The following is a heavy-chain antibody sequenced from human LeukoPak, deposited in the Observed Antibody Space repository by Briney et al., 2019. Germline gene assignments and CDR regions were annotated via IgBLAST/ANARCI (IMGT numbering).Heavy chain of an antibody. Sequence: SETLSLTCSVSGGSISSGGYFWSWIRQHPGKGLEWIGYIHYSGSTYYNPSLKSRISMSVDTSTNQFSLKLSSVTAADTAVYYCARDAVDFSGWFDPWGQEPWSPSPQ. J-gene: IGHJ5*02. V-gene: IGHV4-31*03. CDR1: GGSISSGGYF. CDR2: IHYSGST. CDR3: ARDAVDFSGWFDP. D-gene: IGHD3-3*01.